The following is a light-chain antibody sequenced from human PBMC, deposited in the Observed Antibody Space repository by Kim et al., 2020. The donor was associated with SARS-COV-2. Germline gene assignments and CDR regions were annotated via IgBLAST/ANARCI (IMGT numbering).Light chain of an antibody. CDR3: AAWDDSLSVWV. J-gene: IGLJ3*02. CDR2: RNN. CDR1: SSNIGSNY. V-gene: IGLV1-47*01. Sequence: QSVLTQPPSASGTPGQRVTISCSGSSSNIGSNYVYWYQQHPGTAPKLLIYRNNQRPSGVPDRFSGSKSGTSASLAISGLRSEDEADYYCAAWDDSLSVWVFGGGTKLTVL.